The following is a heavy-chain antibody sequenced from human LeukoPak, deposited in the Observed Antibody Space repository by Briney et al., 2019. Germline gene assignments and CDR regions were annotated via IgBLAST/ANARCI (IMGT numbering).Heavy chain of an antibody. D-gene: IGHD6-13*01. V-gene: IGHV3-11*06. CDR1: GFTFSDYY. Sequence: GGSLRLSCAASGFTFSDYYMSWIRQAPGKGLEWVSYISSSGSYTNYEDSVKGRFTISRDNAKNSLYLLMNSLRAEETAVYYCATGGSSSWYEYYYYYYGMDVWGQGTTVTVSS. CDR2: ISSSGSYT. J-gene: IGHJ6*02. CDR3: ATGGSSSWYEYYYYYYGMDV.